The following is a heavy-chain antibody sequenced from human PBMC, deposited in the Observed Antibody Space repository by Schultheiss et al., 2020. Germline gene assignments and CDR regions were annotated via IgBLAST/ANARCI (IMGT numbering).Heavy chain of an antibody. CDR3: ARDYYDSSGYYSGLGDY. CDR1: GFTLRTYT. V-gene: IGHV3-30-3*01. D-gene: IGHD3-22*01. J-gene: IGHJ4*02. Sequence: GGSLRLSCAASGFTLRTYTINWVRQAPGKGLEWVAVISYDGSNKYYADSVKGRFTISRDNSKNTLYLQMNSLRAEDTAVYYCARDYYDSSGYYSGLGDYWGQGTLVTVSS. CDR2: ISYDGSNK.